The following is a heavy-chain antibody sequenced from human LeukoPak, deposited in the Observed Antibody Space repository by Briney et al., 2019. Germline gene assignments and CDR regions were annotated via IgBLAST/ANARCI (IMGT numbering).Heavy chain of an antibody. D-gene: IGHD5-18*01. J-gene: IGHJ4*02. CDR2: IYYSGSA. V-gene: IGHV4-30-4*08. CDR1: GGSISGGDYY. Sequence: SQTLSLTCTVSGGSISGGDYYWRWIRQPPGRGLEWIGYIYYSGSAYYNPSLKSRVVISVDTSKDQFSLKLSSVTAADTAVYYCARDRAFSGYSYGLDYWGQGALVTVSS. CDR3: ARDRAFSGYSYGLDY.